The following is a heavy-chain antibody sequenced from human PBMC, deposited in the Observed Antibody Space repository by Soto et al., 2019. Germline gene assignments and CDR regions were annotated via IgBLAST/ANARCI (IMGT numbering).Heavy chain of an antibody. CDR3: AKDPLGYSGYDYQFDP. J-gene: IGHJ5*02. CDR2: ISGSGGST. V-gene: IGHV3-23*01. Sequence: EVQLLESGGGLVQPGGSLRLSCAASGFTFSSYAMSWVRQAPGKGLEWVSAISGSGGSTYYADSVKGRFTISRDNSKNTLYLQMNSLRAEDTAVYYCAKDPLGYSGYDYQFDPWGQGTLVTVSS. D-gene: IGHD5-12*01. CDR1: GFTFSSYA.